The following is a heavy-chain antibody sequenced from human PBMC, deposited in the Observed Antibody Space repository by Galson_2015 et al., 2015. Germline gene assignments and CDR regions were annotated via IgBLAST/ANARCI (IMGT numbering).Heavy chain of an antibody. J-gene: IGHJ3*02. V-gene: IGHV4-61*01. D-gene: IGHD6-6*01. Sequence: ETLSLTCTVSGSSVSSGSYYWSWIRQPPGKGLEWIGYIYYSGSTNYNPSLKSRVTISVDTSKNQFSLKLSSVTAADTAVYYCARERYSSSSLGGHDAFDIWGQGTMVTVSS. CDR1: GSSVSSGSYY. CDR2: IYYSGST. CDR3: ARERYSSSSLGGHDAFDI.